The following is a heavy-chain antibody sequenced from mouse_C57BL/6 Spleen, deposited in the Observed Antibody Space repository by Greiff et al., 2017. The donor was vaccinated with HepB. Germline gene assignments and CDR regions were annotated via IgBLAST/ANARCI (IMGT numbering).Heavy chain of an antibody. D-gene: IGHD2-14*01. CDR2: INPGSGGT. V-gene: IGHV1-54*01. CDR1: GYAFTNYL. Sequence: VQGVESGAELVRPGTSVKVSCKASGYAFTNYLIEWVKQRPGQGLEWIGVINPGSGGTNYNEKFKGKATLTADKSSSTAYMQLSSLTSEDSAVYFCARWGYYYYAMDYWGQGTSVTVSS. CDR3: ARWGYYYYAMDY. J-gene: IGHJ4*01.